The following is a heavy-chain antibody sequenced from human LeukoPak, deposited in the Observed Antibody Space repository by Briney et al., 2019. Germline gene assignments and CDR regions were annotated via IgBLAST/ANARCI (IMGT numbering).Heavy chain of an antibody. Sequence: ASVKVSCQASGFTFTSSAMQWVRQARGQRLEWIGWIVVGSGNTNYAQKFQERVTITRDMSTSTAYMELSSLRSEDTAVYYCARERSNYYDSSGYYSFDYWGQGTLVTVSS. CDR3: ARERSNYYDSSGYYSFDY. D-gene: IGHD3-22*01. J-gene: IGHJ4*02. CDR1: GFTFTSSA. CDR2: IVVGSGNT. V-gene: IGHV1-58*02.